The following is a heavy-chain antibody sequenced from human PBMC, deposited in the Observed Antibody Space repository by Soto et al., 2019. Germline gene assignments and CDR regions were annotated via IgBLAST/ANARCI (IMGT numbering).Heavy chain of an antibody. J-gene: IGHJ4*01. CDR2: ITSDEKTI. D-gene: IGHD6-19*01. CDR3: ARSVEGHFDF. V-gene: IGHV3-48*02. Sequence: QPGGSLRLSCSASGFTFSIYSMNWVRQAPGKGLEWVSYITSDEKTIHYAESVKGRFTISRDNAKNSLYLQMTSLRDEDTAVYYCARSVEGHFDFWGQGTLVTVSS. CDR1: GFTFSIYS.